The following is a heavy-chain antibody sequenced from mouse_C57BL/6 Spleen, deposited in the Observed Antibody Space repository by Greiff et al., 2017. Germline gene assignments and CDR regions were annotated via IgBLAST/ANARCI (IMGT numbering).Heavy chain of an antibody. J-gene: IGHJ2*01. CDR3: SSYDYDWGFDY. V-gene: IGHV2-2*01. CDR1: GFSLTSYG. CDR2: IWSGGST. D-gene: IGHD2-4*01. Sequence: VHLVESGPGLVQPSQSLSITCTVSGFSLTSYGVHWVRQSPGKGLEWLGVIWSGGSTDYNAAFISRLSISKDNSKSQVFLKMNSLQADDTAIYYCSSYDYDWGFDYWGQGTTLTVSS.